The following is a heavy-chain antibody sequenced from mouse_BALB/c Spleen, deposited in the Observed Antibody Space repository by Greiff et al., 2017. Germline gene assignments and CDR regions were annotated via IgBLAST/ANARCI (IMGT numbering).Heavy chain of an antibody. D-gene: IGHD2-3*01. CDR1: GYSFPSYS. V-gene: IGHV1-31*01. CDR3: ARSDGYYGAMDY. CDR2: IDPFNGGT. Sequence: VQLQQPGPELLKPGASVKLSCKASGYSFPSYSMPWVKQSHGKGLEGIGYIDPFNGGTSSNQKFKGKATLTVDKSSSTAYMQLSSLTSEDSAVYYCARSDGYYGAMDYWGQGTSVTGSS. J-gene: IGHJ4*01.